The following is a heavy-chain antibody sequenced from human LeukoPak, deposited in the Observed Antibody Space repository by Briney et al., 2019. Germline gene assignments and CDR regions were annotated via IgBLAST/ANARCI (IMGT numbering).Heavy chain of an antibody. J-gene: IGHJ4*02. V-gene: IGHV1-2*02. CDR3: ARSEIYCNNGFCYREPCDY. Sequence: ASVKVSCKASGYVFTDYYIHWVRQAPGQGLEWMGWINPYSGGTNYAQKFQGRVTITRDTSISTAYVDLSRLTSDDTAVYYCARSEIYCNNGFCYREPCDYWGQGTLVTVSS. CDR1: GYVFTDYY. CDR2: INPYSGGT. D-gene: IGHD2-8*01.